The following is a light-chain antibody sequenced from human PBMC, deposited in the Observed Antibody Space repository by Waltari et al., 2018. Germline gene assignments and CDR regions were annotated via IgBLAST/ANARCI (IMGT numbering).Light chain of an antibody. J-gene: IGKJ2*01. CDR3: QQSYSTPYT. CDR2: ATS. CDR1: QTISNY. Sequence: DIQMTQSPSSLSASVGDRVTITCRASQTISNYLNWYQQSPGKAPKILIYATSTLQTGVPSRFSGSGSGTDFTLTINSLQPEDFATYYCQQSYSTPYTFGQGSKLEIK. V-gene: IGKV1-39*01.